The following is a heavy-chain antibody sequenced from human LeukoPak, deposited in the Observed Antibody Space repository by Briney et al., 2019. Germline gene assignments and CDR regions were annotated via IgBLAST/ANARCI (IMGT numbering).Heavy chain of an antibody. CDR2: ISGSGGST. CDR3: AKDPNYYGSGSYFDY. CDR1: GFTFSSYA. D-gene: IGHD3-10*01. V-gene: IGHV3-23*01. Sequence: GGSLRLSCAASGFTFSSYAMSWVCQAPGKGLEWVSAISGSGGSTYYADSVKGRFTISRDNSKNTLYLQMNSLRAEDTAVYYCAKDPNYYGSGSYFDYWGQGTLVTVSS. J-gene: IGHJ4*02.